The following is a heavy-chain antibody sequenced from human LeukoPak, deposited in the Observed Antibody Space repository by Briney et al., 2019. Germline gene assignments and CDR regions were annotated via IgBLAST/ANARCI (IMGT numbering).Heavy chain of an antibody. CDR1: GFTFSSYG. V-gene: IGHV3-30*03. J-gene: IGHJ4*02. CDR2: ISSDGSNK. Sequence: GRSLRLSCAASGFTFSSYGMHWVRQAPGKGLEWVAVISSDGSNKYYADSVKGRFTISRDNSKNPLYLQMNSLRAEDTAVYYCARDQVRGTCDYWGQGTLVTVSS. CDR3: ARDQVRGTCDY. D-gene: IGHD3-10*01.